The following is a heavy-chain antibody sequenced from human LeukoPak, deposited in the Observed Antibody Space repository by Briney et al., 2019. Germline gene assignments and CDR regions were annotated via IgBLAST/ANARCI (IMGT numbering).Heavy chain of an antibody. D-gene: IGHD3-22*01. CDR2: ISVSGGST. V-gene: IGHV3-23*01. CDR3: ARDDSSGYYSLDY. CDR1: GFTFTNFV. Sequence: GGSLRLSCAASGFTFTNFVMTWVRQAPGKGLEWVSAISVSGGSTNYADSVKGRFTISRGNSKDTLYLQMNSLRAEDTAVYYCARDDSSGYYSLDYWGQGTLVTVSS. J-gene: IGHJ4*02.